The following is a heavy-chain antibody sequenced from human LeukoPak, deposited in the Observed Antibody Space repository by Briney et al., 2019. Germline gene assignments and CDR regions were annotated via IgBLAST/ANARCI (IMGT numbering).Heavy chain of an antibody. J-gene: IGHJ4*02. CDR2: ISGSGGST. Sequence: GGSLRLSCAASGFTFSSYGMSWVRQAPGKGLEWVSAISGSGGSTYYADSVKGRFTISRDNAKNSLYLQMNSLRAEDTAVYYCARDQGSLDYDYVWGSYPDYFDYWGQGTLVTVSS. V-gene: IGHV3-23*01. D-gene: IGHD3-16*02. CDR1: GFTFSSYG. CDR3: ARDQGSLDYDYVWGSYPDYFDY.